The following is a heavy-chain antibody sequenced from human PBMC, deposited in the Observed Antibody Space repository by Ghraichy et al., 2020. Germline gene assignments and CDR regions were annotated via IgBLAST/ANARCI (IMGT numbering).Heavy chain of an antibody. V-gene: IGHV3-7*01. CDR1: GFTFSGSW. J-gene: IGHJ4*02. Sequence: GGSLRLSCAASGFTFSGSWMSWVRQAPGKGLEWVANKKKDGSEKYYVDSVKGRFTISRDNAKNSLYLQMNSLRAEDMAVYYCARDLGSGWYFDYWGQGTLVTVS. D-gene: IGHD6-19*01. CDR2: KKKDGSEK. CDR3: ARDLGSGWYFDY.